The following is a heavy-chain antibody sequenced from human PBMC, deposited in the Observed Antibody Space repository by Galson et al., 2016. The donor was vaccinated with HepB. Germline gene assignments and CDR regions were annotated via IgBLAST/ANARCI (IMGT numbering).Heavy chain of an antibody. CDR3: SWNHRPYYDLDV. D-gene: IGHD1-1*01. Sequence: SLRLSCAASGFIFSSYWMNWVRQAPGKGLEWVADIKQDGSEKYYVDSVEGRFIISRDDSKTALYLQMNSLKTEDTAVYYCSWNHRPYYDLDVWGQGTTVIVSS. V-gene: IGHV3-7*03. CDR2: IKQDGSEK. J-gene: IGHJ6*02. CDR1: GFIFSSYW.